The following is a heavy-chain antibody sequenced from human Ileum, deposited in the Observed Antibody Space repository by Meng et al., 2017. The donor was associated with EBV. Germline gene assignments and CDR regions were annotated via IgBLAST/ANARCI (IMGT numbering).Heavy chain of an antibody. V-gene: IGHV4-30-4*01. CDR2: IYYNGST. CDR1: GGSISGVYY. CDR3: ARGTAYELVADYHFFDY. D-gene: IGHD3/OR15-3a*01. J-gene: IGHJ4*02. Sequence: AAGLGGGMPSQSTPLTCAGSGGSISGVYYWSWIRHPTRQGLEWIGHIYYNGSTSYNPSLNSRLTISLYTSTNQFSLNLSSVTAADTAVYYCARGTAYELVADYHFFDYWGQGILVTVSS.